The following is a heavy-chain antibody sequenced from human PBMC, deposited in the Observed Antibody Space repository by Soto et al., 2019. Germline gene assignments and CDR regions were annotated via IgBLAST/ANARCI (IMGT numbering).Heavy chain of an antibody. D-gene: IGHD2-15*01. V-gene: IGHV3-23*01. CDR3: AKGDCSGGRCYRGFDY. CDR2: VSASGSIT. CDR1: GFTFSSYD. Sequence: EVQVLESGGGLVQPGGSLRLSCAASGFTFSSYDMNWVRQAPGKGLEWVSGVSASGSITSYADSAKGRFTISRDNAKNTVFLQMTGLRAEETAVYFCAKGDCSGGRCYRGFDYWGQGTLVTVSS. J-gene: IGHJ4*02.